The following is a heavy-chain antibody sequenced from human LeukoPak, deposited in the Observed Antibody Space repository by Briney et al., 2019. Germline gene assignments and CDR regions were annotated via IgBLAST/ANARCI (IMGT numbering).Heavy chain of an antibody. D-gene: IGHD6-13*01. V-gene: IGHV3-9*01. CDR1: ESTFEDNP. CDR3: AKDRAAAGYYFDY. CDR2: ISWNSGSI. J-gene: IGHJ4*02. Sequence: GGPLNLSFAPPESTFEDNPIPWFGKAPGKALEWASGISWNSGSIGYADSVKGRFTISRDNAKNSLYLQMNSPRAEDTALYYCAKDRAAAGYYFDYWGQGTLVTVSS.